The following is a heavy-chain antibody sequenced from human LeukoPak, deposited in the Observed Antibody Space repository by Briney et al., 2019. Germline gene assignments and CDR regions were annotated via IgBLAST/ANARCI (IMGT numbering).Heavy chain of an antibody. CDR3: ARVKSGYGLDP. CDR1: GFTFSSYW. V-gene: IGHV3-74*01. Sequence: GGSLRLSCAASGFTFSSYWMHWVRQAPGKGLVWVSRINSDGSSTSYADSVKGRFTISRDNAKNTLYLQMNSLGAEDTAVYYCARVKSGYGLDPWGQGTLVTVSS. D-gene: IGHD5-12*01. J-gene: IGHJ5*02. CDR2: INSDGSST.